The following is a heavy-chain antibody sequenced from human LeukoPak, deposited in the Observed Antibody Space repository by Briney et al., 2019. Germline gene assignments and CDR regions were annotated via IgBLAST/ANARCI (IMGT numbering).Heavy chain of an antibody. D-gene: IGHD6-19*01. CDR2: ISKNGRNT. J-gene: IGHJ1*01. CDR3: ARVDSGSACAS. V-gene: IGHV3-64*01. Sequence: PGGSLRLSCAASGFTLSSYPLTWFPQAPGKGRKFVSAISKNGRNTYYGNSMKGRFTISRDISKNTLYLQMGSLRPEDMAVYYCARVDSGSACASWGQGILVTVSS. CDR1: GFTLSSYP.